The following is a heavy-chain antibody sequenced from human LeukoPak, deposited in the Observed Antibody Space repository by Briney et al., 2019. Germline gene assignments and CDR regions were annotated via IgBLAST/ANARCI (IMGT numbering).Heavy chain of an antibody. J-gene: IGHJ4*02. CDR3: AHGSMYQLDY. Sequence: QPGGSLRLSCAASGFTFSTYSMSWVRQAPGKGLEWVSGIIGTGTTYYADSVKGRFTISRDISKNTLYLQMNSLRAEDTAVYYCAHGSMYQLDYWGQGTLVTVSS. CDR1: GFTFSTYS. V-gene: IGHV3-23*01. D-gene: IGHD2-2*01. CDR2: IIGTGTT.